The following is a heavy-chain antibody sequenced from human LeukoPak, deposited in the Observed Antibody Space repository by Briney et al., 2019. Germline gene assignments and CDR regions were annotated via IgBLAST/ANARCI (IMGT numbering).Heavy chain of an antibody. CDR3: TRHSDSSAV. Sequence: GGSLRLSCAASGFTFSGSAMHWVRQASGKWLEWVGRIRSKANRYATAYAAAVKGRFTISRDDTKNAAYLQMNSLKREATAVYYCTRHSDSSAVGGQGTLVTVSS. V-gene: IGHV3-73*01. CDR1: GFTFSGSA. D-gene: IGHD3-22*01. J-gene: IGHJ4*02. CDR2: IRSKANRYAT.